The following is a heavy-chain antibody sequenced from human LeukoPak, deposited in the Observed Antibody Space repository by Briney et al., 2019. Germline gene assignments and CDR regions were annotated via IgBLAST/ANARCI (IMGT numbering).Heavy chain of an antibody. CDR3: ARDRGSCSGGSCYLYSAFDI. D-gene: IGHD2-15*01. CDR1: GFTFSDYY. Sequence: GGSLRLSCAASGFTFSDYYMSWIRQAPGKGLEWVSSISSSSSYIYYADSVKGRFTISRDNAKNSLYLQMNSLRAEDTAVYYCARDRGSCSGGSCYLYSAFDIWGQGTMVTVSS. J-gene: IGHJ3*02. CDR2: ISSSSSYI. V-gene: IGHV3-11*06.